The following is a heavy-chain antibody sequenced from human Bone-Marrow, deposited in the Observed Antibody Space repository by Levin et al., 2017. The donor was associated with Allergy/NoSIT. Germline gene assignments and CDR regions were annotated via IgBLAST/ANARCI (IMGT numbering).Heavy chain of an antibody. D-gene: IGHD3-10*01. CDR1: GFTVSGYY. CDR2: IYDAGRT. V-gene: IGHV3-53*01. Sequence: GGSLRLSCAASGFTVSGYYLSWVRQAPGKGLEWVSTIYDAGRTYYADSVKGRFTISRDNSKATLYLQMNSLRADDTAVYYCARVRFPGYHGSGSYYNEYYFDSWGQGTLVTVSS. J-gene: IGHJ4*02. CDR3: ARVRFPGYHGSGSYYNEYYFDS.